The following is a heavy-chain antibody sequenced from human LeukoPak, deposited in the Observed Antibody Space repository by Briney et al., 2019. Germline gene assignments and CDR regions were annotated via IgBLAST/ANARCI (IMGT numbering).Heavy chain of an antibody. CDR1: GGSVSSGAYY. CDR2: IYYSGST. CDR3: ARAPRGYSYDFDY. Sequence: PSETLSLTCTVPGGSVSSGAYYWSWVRLPPREALGWVGDIYYSGSTNYNPYLKSRVTRSVDTSKNQFSLKLSSVTAADASVYYCARAPRGYSYDFDYWGQGTLVTVSS. D-gene: IGHD5-18*01. J-gene: IGHJ4*02. V-gene: IGHV4-61*08.